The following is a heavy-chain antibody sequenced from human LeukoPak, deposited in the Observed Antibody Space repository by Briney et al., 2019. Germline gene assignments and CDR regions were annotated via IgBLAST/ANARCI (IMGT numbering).Heavy chain of an antibody. CDR2: IIPIFGTA. J-gene: IGHJ5*02. V-gene: IGHV1-69*13. CDR3: ARVAEYSSSSGWFDP. Sequence: EASVKVSCKASGGTFSSYAISWVRQAPGQGLEWMGGIIPIFGTANYAQKFQGRVTITADESTSTAYMELSSLRSEDTAVYYCARVAEYSSSSGWFDPWGQGTLVTVSS. D-gene: IGHD6-6*01. CDR1: GGTFSSYA.